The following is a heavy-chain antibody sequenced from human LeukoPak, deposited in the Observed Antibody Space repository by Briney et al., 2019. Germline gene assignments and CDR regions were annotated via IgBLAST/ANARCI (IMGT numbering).Heavy chain of an antibody. V-gene: IGHV4-59*11. CDR2: IYYSGST. J-gene: IGHJ4*02. Sequence: SETLSLTCTVSGGSISSHYWSWIRQPPGKGLEWIGYIYYSGSTNYNPSLKSRVTISVDTSKNQFSLKLSSVTAADTAVYYCARWSGHDLDYWGQGTLVTVSS. CDR3: ARWSGHDLDY. D-gene: IGHD5-12*01. CDR1: GGSISSHY.